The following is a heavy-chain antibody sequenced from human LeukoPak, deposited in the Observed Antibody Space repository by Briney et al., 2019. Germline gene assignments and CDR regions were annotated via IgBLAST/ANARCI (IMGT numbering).Heavy chain of an antibody. J-gene: IGHJ3*02. V-gene: IGHV1-2*02. CDR2: INPNSGGT. D-gene: IGHD2-8*01. CDR1: GYTLTGYY. Sequence: GASVKVSCMASGYTLTGYYMHWVRQAPGQGLEWMGWINPNSGGTNYAQKFQGRVTMTRDTSISTAYMEMNRLRSDDTAVYYCARDRMRGAFDIWGQGTMVTVSS. CDR3: ARDRMRGAFDI.